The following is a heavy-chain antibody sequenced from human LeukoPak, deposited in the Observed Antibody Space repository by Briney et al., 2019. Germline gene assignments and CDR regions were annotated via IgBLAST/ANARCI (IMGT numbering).Heavy chain of an antibody. CDR1: GFTFSSYG. D-gene: IGHD4-17*01. CDR3: ARDGDCFDY. V-gene: IGHV3-30*03. CDR2: ISYDGSNK. J-gene: IGHJ4*02. Sequence: GGSLRLSCAASGFTFSSYGMHWVRQAPGKGLEWVAVISYDGSNKYYADSVKGRFTISRDSSKNTLYLQMDSLRAEDTAVYYCARDGDCFDYWGQGTLVTVSS.